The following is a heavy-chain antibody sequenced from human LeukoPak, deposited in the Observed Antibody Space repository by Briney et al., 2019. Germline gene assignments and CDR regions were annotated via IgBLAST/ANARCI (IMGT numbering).Heavy chain of an antibody. D-gene: IGHD2-15*01. CDR1: GGSISSSSYY. V-gene: IGHV4-39*01. CDR2: IYYSGST. CDR3: ASFYCSGGSCYQYYSYYYMDV. Sequence: SETLSLTCTVPGGSISSSSYYWGWIRQPPGKGLEWIGSIYYSGSTYSNPSLQSRVTISVDTSKNQFSLKRNSVTAADTAVYYCASFYCSGGSCYQYYSYYYMDVWGKGTTVTISS. J-gene: IGHJ6*03.